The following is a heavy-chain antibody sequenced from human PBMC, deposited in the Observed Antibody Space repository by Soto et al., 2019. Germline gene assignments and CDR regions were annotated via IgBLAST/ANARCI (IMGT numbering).Heavy chain of an antibody. V-gene: IGHV3-49*04. CDR2: IRSKTYGGTT. Sequence: PGGSLRLSCTASGFNFGDFAMSWVCQAPGKGLEWIGFIRSKTYGGTTEYAASVKGRFTISRDDSKSISYLQMGSLKTDDTAVYYCSRHGDYHVSGTYGYFDYWGHGILVTVSS. CDR1: GFNFGDFA. CDR3: SRHGDYHVSGTYGYFDY. D-gene: IGHD3-10*01. J-gene: IGHJ4*01.